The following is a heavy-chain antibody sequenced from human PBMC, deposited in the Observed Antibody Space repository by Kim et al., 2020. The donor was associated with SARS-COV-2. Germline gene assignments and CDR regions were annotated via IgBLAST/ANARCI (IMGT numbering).Heavy chain of an antibody. CDR1: GGTFRNDA. Sequence: SVKVSCKASGGTFRNDAIGWVRQAPGQGLEWMGRIIPILDKANYAQKFRGRVAITADTSTSTAYMQLSSLRFEGTAVYYCVRDYCGGDCYPDYWGQGTL. CDR3: VRDYCGGDCYPDY. CDR2: IIPILDKA. D-gene: IGHD2-21*02. V-gene: IGHV1-69*04. J-gene: IGHJ4*02.